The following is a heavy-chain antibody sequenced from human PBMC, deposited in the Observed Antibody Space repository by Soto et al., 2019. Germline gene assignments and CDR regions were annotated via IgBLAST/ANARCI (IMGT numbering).Heavy chain of an antibody. V-gene: IGHV5-51*01. Sequence: PGESLKISCKGSGYSFTSYWIGWVRQMPGKGLEWMGIIYPGDSDTRYSPSFQGQVTISADKSISTAYLQWSSLKASDTAMYYCARLGGSGSDYYYYYYMDVWGKGTTVTVSS. J-gene: IGHJ6*03. CDR2: IYPGDSDT. CDR1: GYSFTSYW. CDR3: ARLGGSGSDYYYYYYMDV. D-gene: IGHD3-10*01.